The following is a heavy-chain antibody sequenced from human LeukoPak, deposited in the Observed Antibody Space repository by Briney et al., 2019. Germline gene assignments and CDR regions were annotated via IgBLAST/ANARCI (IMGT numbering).Heavy chain of an antibody. CDR3: ARYGFSALWQGGWHAFDI. V-gene: IGHV1-46*01. D-gene: IGHD5-24*01. Sequence: SAVKVSCKASGYTFTSYFVHWVRQARGQGLQWMGIINPTSGNTYYAQKFQGRVAMTRDKSTNTVYMELSSLRSEDTGVYYCARYGFSALWQGGWHAFDILRHPTKVTDSS. J-gene: IGHJ3*02. CDR2: INPTSGNT. CDR1: GYTFTSYF.